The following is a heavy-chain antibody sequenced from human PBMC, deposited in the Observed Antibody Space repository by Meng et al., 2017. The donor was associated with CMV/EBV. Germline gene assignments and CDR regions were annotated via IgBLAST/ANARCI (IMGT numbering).Heavy chain of an antibody. CDR3: ARSGSTTSQQPGYFDL. CDR1: GYTLSHYW. Sequence: ASVKVSCKASGYTLSHYWMHWVRQAPGQGLEWVGIINPSGGSTTYAQKFQGRVVLTRDTSTSTVYMDLRSLRSEDRAVYYCARSGSTTSQQPGYFDLWGRGTLVTVSS. V-gene: IGHV1-46*01. CDR2: INPSGGST. J-gene: IGHJ2*01. D-gene: IGHD2-2*01.